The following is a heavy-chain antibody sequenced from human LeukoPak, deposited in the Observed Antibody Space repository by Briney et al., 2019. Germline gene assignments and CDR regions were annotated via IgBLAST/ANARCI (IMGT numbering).Heavy chain of an antibody. CDR1: GVSFSAYY. Sequence: SETLSFTCAVYGVSFSAYYWSWLRQPPGQGLESLGEIDHSGSTNSNPSLKRAVSISVDTSKNQFSLKLSSVTAAKMAVYYSARGRAYSSGGSHDYWGKEALVTASS. CDR3: ARGRAYSSGGSHDY. V-gene: IGHV4-34*01. D-gene: IGHD6-19*01. J-gene: IGHJ4*02. CDR2: IDHSGST.